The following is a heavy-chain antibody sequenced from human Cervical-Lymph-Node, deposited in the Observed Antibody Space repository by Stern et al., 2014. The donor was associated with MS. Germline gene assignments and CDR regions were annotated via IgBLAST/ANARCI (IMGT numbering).Heavy chain of an antibody. D-gene: IGHD3-3*02. V-gene: IGHV4-31*03. CDR1: GGSVSSGGYF. CDR3: ARNPALWYFDL. CDR2: VYYSGSI. J-gene: IGHJ2*01. Sequence: QLQLQESGPGLVKPLQTLSLTCTVSGGSVSSGGYFWNWIRQHPGKGLEWIGHVYYSGSIAYNPSLKSRVTISVDTSKNQFSPRLRSVTAADTAVYYCARNPALWYFDLWGRGTLAAVSS.